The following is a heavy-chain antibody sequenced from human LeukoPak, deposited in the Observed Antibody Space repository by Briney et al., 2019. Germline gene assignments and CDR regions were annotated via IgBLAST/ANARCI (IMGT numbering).Heavy chain of an antibody. CDR3: ARGPYYYGMDV. CDR2: INHSGST. J-gene: IGHJ6*02. Sequence: SETLSLTCAVYGGSFSGYYWSWIRQPPGKGLEWIGEINHSGSTNYSPSLKSRVTISVDTSKNQFSLKLSSVTAADTAVYYCARGPYYYGMDVWGQGTTVTVSS. V-gene: IGHV4-34*01. CDR1: GGSFSGYY.